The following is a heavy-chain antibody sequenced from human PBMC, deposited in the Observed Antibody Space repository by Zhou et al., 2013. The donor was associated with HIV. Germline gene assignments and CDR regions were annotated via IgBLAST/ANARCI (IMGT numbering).Heavy chain of an antibody. CDR3: ARLVAARDYYYYIDV. CDR2: IYASGST. Sequence: QVQLQESGPGLVKPSETLSLTCTVSGGSISSHYCSWIRQPPGQGLEWIGRIYASGSTKYNPSLKSRVTISIDTSKNQFSLKLSSVTAADTAVYYCARLVAARDYYYYIDVWGRRDHGPPSP. D-gene: IGHD6-13*01. J-gene: IGHJ6*03. CDR1: GGSISSHY. V-gene: IGHV4-4*08.